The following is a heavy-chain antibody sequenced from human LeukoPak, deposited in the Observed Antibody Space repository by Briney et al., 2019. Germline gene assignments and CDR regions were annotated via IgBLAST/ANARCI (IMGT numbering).Heavy chain of an antibody. CDR3: ARGPRVTPYFDY. J-gene: IGHJ4*02. D-gene: IGHD4-23*01. CDR1: GFTFTDYW. V-gene: IGHV3-7*01. Sequence: GGSLRLSCAVSGFTFTDYWMNWVRQAPGKGLEWVASIRQDGGEKSYVDSVKGRFTISRDNSKNTLYLQMCSLRAEDMAVYYCARGPRVTPYFDYWGQGTLVTVSS. CDR2: IRQDGGEK.